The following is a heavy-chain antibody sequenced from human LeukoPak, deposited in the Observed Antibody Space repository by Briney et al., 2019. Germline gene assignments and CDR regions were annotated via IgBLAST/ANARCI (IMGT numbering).Heavy chain of an antibody. CDR3: AKDIGVGYCNGCLFDY. Sequence: EGSLRLSCAASGFTFDDYTMHWVRQAPGKGLEWVSLISWDGDSTYYADSVKGQFTISRDNSKNSLYLQMNSLRTEDTALYYCAKDIGVGYCNGCLFDYWGQGTLVTVSS. D-gene: IGHD2-15*01. J-gene: IGHJ4*02. CDR1: GFTFDDYT. V-gene: IGHV3-43*01. CDR2: ISWDGDST.